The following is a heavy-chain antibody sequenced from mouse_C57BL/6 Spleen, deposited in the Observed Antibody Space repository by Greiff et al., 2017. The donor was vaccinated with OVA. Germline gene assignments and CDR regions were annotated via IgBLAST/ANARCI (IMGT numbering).Heavy chain of an antibody. J-gene: IGHJ3*01. V-gene: IGHV1-76*01. CDR2: IYPGSGNT. CDR1: GYTFTDYY. CDR3: ARWDYDYDGFAY. Sequence: QVQLQQSGAELVRPGASVKLSCKASGYTFTDYYINWVKQRPGQGLEWIARIYPGSGNTYYNEKFKGKATLTAEKSSSTAYMQLSSLTSEDSAVYFCARWDYDYDGFAYWGQGTLVTVSA. D-gene: IGHD2-4*01.